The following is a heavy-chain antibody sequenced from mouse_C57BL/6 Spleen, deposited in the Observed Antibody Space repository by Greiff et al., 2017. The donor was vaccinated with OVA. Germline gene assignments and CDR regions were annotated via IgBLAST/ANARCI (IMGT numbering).Heavy chain of an antibody. CDR2: IRLKSDNYAT. Sequence: EVQVVESGGGLVQPGGSMKLSCVASGFTFSNYWMNWVRQSPEKGLEWVAQIRLKSDNYATHYAESVKGRFTISRDDSKSSVYLQMNNLRAEDTGIYYCTGIYYYGSSYWFAYWGQGTLVTVSA. CDR3: TGIYYYGSSYWFAY. V-gene: IGHV6-3*01. D-gene: IGHD1-1*01. J-gene: IGHJ3*01. CDR1: GFTFSNYW.